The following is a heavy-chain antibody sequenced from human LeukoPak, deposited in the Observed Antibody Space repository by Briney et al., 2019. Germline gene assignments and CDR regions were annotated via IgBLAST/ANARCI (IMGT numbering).Heavy chain of an antibody. V-gene: IGHV3-49*04. CDR3: TRVHGARVRPQILLWFGEPSVSLDRYYYGMDV. CDR1: GFTFGDYA. CDR2: IRSKAYGGTT. D-gene: IGHD3-10*01. Sequence: GGSLRLSCTASGFTFGDYAMSWVRQAPGEGLEWVGFIRSKAYGGTTEYAASVKGRFTISRDDSKRIAYLQMSSLRTEDTAVYYCTRVHGARVRPQILLWFGEPSVSLDRYYYGMDVWGQGTTVTVSS. J-gene: IGHJ6*02.